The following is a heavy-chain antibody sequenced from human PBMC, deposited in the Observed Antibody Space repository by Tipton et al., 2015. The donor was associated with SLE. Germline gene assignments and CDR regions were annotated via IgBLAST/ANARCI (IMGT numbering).Heavy chain of an antibody. CDR1: GGSISSSNYY. V-gene: IGHV4-39*01. Sequence: LRLSCTVSGGSISSSNYYWGWVRQPPGKGLEWIGSIYYSGCTYYNPSLKSRVTISVDTSRDQFSLKLSSVTAADTAVYYCARYTNGYFDYWGQGTLVTVSS. D-gene: IGHD2-8*01. CDR3: ARYTNGYFDY. J-gene: IGHJ4*02. CDR2: IYYSGCT.